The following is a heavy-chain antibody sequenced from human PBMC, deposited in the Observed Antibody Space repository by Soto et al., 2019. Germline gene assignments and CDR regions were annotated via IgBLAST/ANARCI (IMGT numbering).Heavy chain of an antibody. J-gene: IGHJ6*02. CDR3: ARDYYGMDV. CDR2: TYQSGSA. CDR1: GGSISSSSYY. V-gene: IGHV4-39*07. Sequence: SETLSLTCIVSGGSISSSSYYWGWIRQPPGKGLEWIGYTYQSGSAYYNPSLKSRVTISVDRSKNQFSLNLTSVTAADTAVYYCARDYYGMDVWGQGTTVTVSS.